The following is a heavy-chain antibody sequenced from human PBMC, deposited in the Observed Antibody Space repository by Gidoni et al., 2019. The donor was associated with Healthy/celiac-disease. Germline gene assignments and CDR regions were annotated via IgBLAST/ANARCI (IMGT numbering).Heavy chain of an antibody. J-gene: IGHJ6*02. CDR3: PKDAAAGRGAYYYYGMDV. CDR2: ISYDGSNK. Sequence: LEWVAVISYDGSNKYYADSVKGRFTISRDNSKNTLYLQMNSLRAEDTAVYYWPKDAAAGRGAYYYYGMDVWGQGTTVTVSS. D-gene: IGHD6-13*01. V-gene: IGHV3-30*18.